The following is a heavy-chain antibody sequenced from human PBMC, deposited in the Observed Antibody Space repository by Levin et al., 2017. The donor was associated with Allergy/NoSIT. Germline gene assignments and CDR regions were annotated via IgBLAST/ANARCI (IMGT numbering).Heavy chain of an antibody. V-gene: IGHV3-23*01. Sequence: GGSLRLSCAASGFTFSGYAMSWVRQAPGKGLEWVSGISGSGGSTHYADSVRGRFTISKDNSKNTLHLQMNSLRAEDTAVYYCAKALYGGMDYWGQGTLVTVSS. CDR2: ISGSGGST. J-gene: IGHJ4*02. CDR3: AKALYGGMDY. D-gene: IGHD4-23*01. CDR1: GFTFSGYA.